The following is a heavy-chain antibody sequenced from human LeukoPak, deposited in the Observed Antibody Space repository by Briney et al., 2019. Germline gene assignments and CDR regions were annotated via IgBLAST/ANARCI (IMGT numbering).Heavy chain of an antibody. CDR2: ISNSSSSV. V-gene: IGHV3-48*01. D-gene: IGHD1-26*01. CDR3: ARDRGGSYSAIDY. Sequence: PGGSVSLSCVASGCTFRRYSMNWVRQAPATAREGVSFISNSSSSVYYADSVKGRFTIYRDKAKNSLYLQTNSVRAEDTAVYYCARDRGGSYSAIDYGSQGTRVTVSS. CDR1: GCTFRRYS. J-gene: IGHJ4*02.